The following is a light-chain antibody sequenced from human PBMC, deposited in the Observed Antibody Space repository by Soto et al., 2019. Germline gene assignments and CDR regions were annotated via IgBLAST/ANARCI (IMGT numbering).Light chain of an antibody. Sequence: EIVLTQSPATLSLSPGERATLSCRASQSVSSYLAWYQQKPGQAPRLLIYETSKRATGIPARFSGSGSGTDVTLTICSLEPEDCGVYYCQQRTNWPRSFTFGRGPKVDIK. CDR2: ETS. CDR1: QSVSSY. CDR3: QQRTNWPRSFT. J-gene: IGKJ3*01. V-gene: IGKV3-11*01.